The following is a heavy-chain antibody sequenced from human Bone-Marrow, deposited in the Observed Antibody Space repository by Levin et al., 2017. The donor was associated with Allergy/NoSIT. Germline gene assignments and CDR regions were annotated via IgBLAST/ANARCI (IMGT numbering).Heavy chain of an antibody. V-gene: IGHV3-21*01. J-gene: IGHJ6*02. CDR1: GFTFSSYS. CDR3: ARDPPACKCHYYYYGMDV. CDR2: ISSSSSYI. Sequence: GGSLRLSCAASGFTFSSYSMNWVRQAPGKGLEWVSSISSSSSYIYYADSVKGRFTISRDNAKNSLYLQTNSLRAEDTAVYYCARDPPACKCHYYYYGMDVWGQGTTVTVSS.